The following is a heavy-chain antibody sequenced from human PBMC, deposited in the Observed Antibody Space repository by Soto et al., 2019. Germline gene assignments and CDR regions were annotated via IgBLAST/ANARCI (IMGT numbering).Heavy chain of an antibody. CDR1: EFTFSDYY. CDR2: SRNKASSYTT. V-gene: IGHV3-72*01. J-gene: IGHJ6*02. Sequence: EVQLVESGGGLVQPGGSLRLSCAATEFTFSDYYMDWVRQAPGKGLEWVARSRNKASSYTTEYAASVRGRFTISRDNSKNTLYLQMNSLRAEDTAVYYCAKETTLGESLYWDYYGMDVWGQGTTVTVSS. CDR3: AKETTLGESLYWDYYGMDV. D-gene: IGHD3-10*01.